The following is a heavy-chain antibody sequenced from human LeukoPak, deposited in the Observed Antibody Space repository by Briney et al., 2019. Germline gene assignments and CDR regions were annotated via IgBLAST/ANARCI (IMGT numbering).Heavy chain of an antibody. CDR1: GYIFTSYG. Sequence: ASVKVSCKASGYIFTSYGITRVRQAPGQGLEWMGRISVYNGNTKYAEKFQGRVSMTTDTSTSTVYMELSSLRSEDTAVYYCASNSGLVKHYYYYYGMDVWGQGTTVTVSS. D-gene: IGHD6-6*01. CDR3: ASNSGLVKHYYYYYGMDV. CDR2: ISVYNGNT. V-gene: IGHV1-18*01. J-gene: IGHJ6*02.